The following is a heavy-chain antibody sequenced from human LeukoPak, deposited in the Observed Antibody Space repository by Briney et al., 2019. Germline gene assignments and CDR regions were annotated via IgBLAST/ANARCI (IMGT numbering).Heavy chain of an antibody. J-gene: IGHJ5*02. Sequence: SETLSLTCTVSGGSISGYYWSWIRQHPGKGLEWIGYIYYSGSTYYNPSLKSRVTISVDTSKNQFSLKLSSVTAADTAVYYCARDTVDQNWFDPWGQGTLVTVSS. CDR1: GGSISGYY. D-gene: IGHD4-23*01. CDR2: IYYSGST. CDR3: ARDTVDQNWFDP. V-gene: IGHV4-31*03.